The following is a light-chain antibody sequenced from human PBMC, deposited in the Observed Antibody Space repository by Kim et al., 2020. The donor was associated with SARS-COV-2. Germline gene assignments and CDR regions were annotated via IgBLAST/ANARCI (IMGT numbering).Light chain of an antibody. J-gene: IGKJ1*01. CDR3: QQRSAWPLT. V-gene: IGKV3-11*01. CDR2: GAS. Sequence: EIVLTQSPATLSLSPGERATLSCRASQSVNTYLVWFQQKPGQAPRLLIYGASNRATGIPARFSGSGSGTDFTLTISSLEPEDFAVYYCQQRSAWPLTFGQGTKVEVK. CDR1: QSVNTY.